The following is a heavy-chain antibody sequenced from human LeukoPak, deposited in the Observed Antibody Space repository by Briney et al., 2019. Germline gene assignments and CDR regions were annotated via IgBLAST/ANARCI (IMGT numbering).Heavy chain of an antibody. D-gene: IGHD3-10*01. Sequence: GGSLRLSCAASGFTFSSYEMSWVRPAPGKGLEWVSYISSSGSTIYYADSVKGRFTISRDNAKNSLYLQMNSLRAEDTAVYYCARGSFTRGLDYWGQGTLVTVSS. CDR3: ARGSFTRGLDY. CDR1: GFTFSSYE. CDR2: ISSSGSTI. J-gene: IGHJ4*02. V-gene: IGHV3-48*03.